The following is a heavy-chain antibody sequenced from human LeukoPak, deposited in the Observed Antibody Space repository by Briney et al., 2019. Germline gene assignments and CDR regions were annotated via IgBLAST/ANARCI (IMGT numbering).Heavy chain of an antibody. CDR2: IYYSGSI. D-gene: IGHD6-19*01. Sequence: PSETLSLTCTVSGGSISSYYWSWIRQPPGKGLEWIGYIYYSGSINYNPSLKSRVTISVDTSKNQFSLKLSSVTAADTAVYYCASLRYSSGWFHDNYYMDVWGKGTTVTVSS. V-gene: IGHV4-59*01. J-gene: IGHJ6*03. CDR3: ASLRYSSGWFHDNYYMDV. CDR1: GGSISSYY.